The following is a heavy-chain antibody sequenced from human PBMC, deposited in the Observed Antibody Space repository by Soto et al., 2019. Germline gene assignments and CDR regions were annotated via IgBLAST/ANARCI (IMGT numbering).Heavy chain of an antibody. CDR1: GYTFTCYY. V-gene: IGHV1-2*02. J-gene: IGHJ4*02. D-gene: IGHD3-3*01. CDR3: AIPHYDFWSGLYS. CDR2: INPNSGGT. Sequence: XSVKVSFKASGYTFTCYYMHWVRQAPGQGLEWMGWINPNSGGTNYAQKFQGRVTMTRDTSISTAYMELSRLRSDDTAVYYCAIPHYDFWSGLYSWGQGSLVTVSS.